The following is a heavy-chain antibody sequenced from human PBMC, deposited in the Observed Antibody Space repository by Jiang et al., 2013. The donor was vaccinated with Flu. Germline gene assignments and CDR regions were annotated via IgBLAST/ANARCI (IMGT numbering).Heavy chain of an antibody. Sequence: KPTQTLTLTCTFSGFSLSTSGVGVGWIRQPPGKALEWLALIYWDDDKRYSPSLKSRLTITKDTSKNQMVLTMTNMDPVDTATYYCAHISSITIFGVVRYYFDYWGQGTLVTVSS. D-gene: IGHD3-3*01. J-gene: IGHJ4*02. V-gene: IGHV2-5*02. CDR3: AHISSITIFGVVRYYFDY. CDR2: IYWDDDK. CDR1: GFSLSTSGVG.